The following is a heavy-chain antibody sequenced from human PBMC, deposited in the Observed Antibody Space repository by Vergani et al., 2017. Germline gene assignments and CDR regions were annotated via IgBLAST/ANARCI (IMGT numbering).Heavy chain of an antibody. CDR1: GGSISSSSYY. Sequence: QLQLQESGPGLVKPSETLSLTCTVSGGSISSSSYYWGWIRQPPGKGLEWIGSIYYSGSTYYNPSLKSRVTISVDTSKNQFSLKLSSVTVADTAVYYCARATGDSSGYGAFDIWGQGTMVTVSS. J-gene: IGHJ3*02. CDR2: IYYSGST. D-gene: IGHD3-22*01. V-gene: IGHV4-39*07. CDR3: ARATGDSSGYGAFDI.